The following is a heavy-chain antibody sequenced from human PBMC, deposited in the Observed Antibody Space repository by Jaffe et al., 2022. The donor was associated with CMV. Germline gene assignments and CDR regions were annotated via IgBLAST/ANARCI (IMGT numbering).Heavy chain of an antibody. D-gene: IGHD3-10*01. CDR2: IYYSGST. CDR3: ATYGSGSEVYYGMDV. Sequence: QVQLQESGPGLVKPSETLSLTCTVSGGSISSYYWSWIRQPPGKGLEWIGYIYYSGSTNYNPSLKSRVTISVDTSKNQFSLKLSSVTAADTAVYYCATYGSGSEVYYGMDVWGQGTTVTVSS. J-gene: IGHJ6*02. CDR1: GGSISSYY. V-gene: IGHV4-59*01.